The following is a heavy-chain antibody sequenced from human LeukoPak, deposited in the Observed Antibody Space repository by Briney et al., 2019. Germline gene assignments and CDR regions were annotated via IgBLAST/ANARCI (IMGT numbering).Heavy chain of an antibody. J-gene: IGHJ6*02. CDR1: GFTFGDYY. V-gene: IGHV3-11*05. D-gene: IGHD1-1*01. CDR2: INRSGSFT. Sequence: GGSLRLSCAASGFTFGDYYISWIRQTPGKGPEWVSYINRSGSFTNYADSVTGRFTISRDNAENLVYLQMNSLTSEDTAVYFCARVPVIGTAMIYGVDVWGQGTTVSVSS. CDR3: ARVPVIGTAMIYGVDV.